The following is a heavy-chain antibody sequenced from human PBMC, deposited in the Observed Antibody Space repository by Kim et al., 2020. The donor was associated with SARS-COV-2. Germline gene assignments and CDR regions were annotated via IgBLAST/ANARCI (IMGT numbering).Heavy chain of an antibody. CDR3: ARYLGYGSSWEPSGAFDI. D-gene: IGHD6-13*01. CDR1: GGSISSSSYY. V-gene: IGHV4-39*01. Sequence: SETLSLTCTVSGGSISSSSYYWGWIRQPPGKGLEWIGSIYYSGSTYYNPSLKSRVTISVDTSKNQFPLKLSPVTAAATAGYYCARYLGYGSSWEPSGAFDIWGQGTMVTVSS. CDR2: IYYSGST. J-gene: IGHJ3*02.